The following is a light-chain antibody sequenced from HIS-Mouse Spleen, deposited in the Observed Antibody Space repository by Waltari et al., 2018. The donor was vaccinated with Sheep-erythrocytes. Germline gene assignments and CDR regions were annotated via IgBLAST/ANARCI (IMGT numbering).Light chain of an antibody. J-gene: IGKJ4*01. CDR2: WAS. V-gene: IGKV4-1*01. Sequence: DIVMTHSPDSLAVSLGETATINCKPSQSVLYSSNNKNYLAWYQQKPGQPPKLLIYWASTRESGVPDRFSGSGSGTDFTLTISSLQAEDVAVYYCQQYYSTLTFGGGTKVEIK. CDR1: QSVLYSSNNKNY. CDR3: QQYYSTLT.